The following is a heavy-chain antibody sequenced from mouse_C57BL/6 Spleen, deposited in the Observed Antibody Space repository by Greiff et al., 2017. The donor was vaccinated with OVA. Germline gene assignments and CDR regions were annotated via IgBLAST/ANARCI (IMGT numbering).Heavy chain of an antibody. Sequence: EVQLQQSGPELVKPGASVKISCKASGYTFTDYYMNWVKQSHGKSLEWIGDINPNNGGTSYNQKFKGKATLTVDKSSSTAYMELRSLTSEDSAVYYCARGGMAMVTYVYYYAMDYWGQGTSVTVSS. D-gene: IGHD2-2*01. CDR3: ARGGMAMVTYVYYYAMDY. V-gene: IGHV1-26*01. CDR1: GYTFTDYY. J-gene: IGHJ4*01. CDR2: INPNNGGT.